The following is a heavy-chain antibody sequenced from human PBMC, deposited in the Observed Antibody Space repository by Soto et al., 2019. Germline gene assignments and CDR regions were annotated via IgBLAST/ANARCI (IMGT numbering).Heavy chain of an antibody. J-gene: IGHJ4*02. CDR1: GFSFGNYW. V-gene: IGHV3-7*03. Sequence: EVQLVESGGGLVQPGGSLTLSCAVSGFSFGNYWMSWVRQAPGKGLEWLASIKEDGSERYYLDSVKGRFTISRDNAKDSLSLQMNSLRGEDTAFYYCARDVGPVTIFGEALSGYFDFWGQGTLVTVSS. CDR3: ARDVGPVTIFGEALSGYFDF. CDR2: IKEDGSER. D-gene: IGHD3-3*01.